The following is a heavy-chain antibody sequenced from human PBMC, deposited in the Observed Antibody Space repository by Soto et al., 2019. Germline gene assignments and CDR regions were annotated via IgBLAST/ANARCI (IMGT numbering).Heavy chain of an antibody. Sequence: SETLSLTCAVYGGSFSGYYLSWIRQPPGKGLEWIGEINHSGSTNYNPSLKSRVTISVDTSKNQFSLKLSSVTAADTAVYYCARGAPTLWFGELNWFDPWGQGTLVTVSS. CDR3: ARGAPTLWFGELNWFDP. CDR1: GGSFSGYY. V-gene: IGHV4-34*01. CDR2: INHSGST. D-gene: IGHD3-10*01. J-gene: IGHJ5*02.